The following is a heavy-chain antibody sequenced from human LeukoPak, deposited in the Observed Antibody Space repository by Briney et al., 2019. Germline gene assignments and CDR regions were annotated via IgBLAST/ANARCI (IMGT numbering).Heavy chain of an antibody. J-gene: IGHJ4*02. CDR1: GFTVSSNY. CDR2: IYSGGST. V-gene: IGHV3-53*01. D-gene: IGHD3-10*01. Sequence: GGSLRLSCAASGFTVSSNYMSWVRQAPRKGLEWVSVIYSGGSTYYADSVKGRFTISRDNSKNTLYLQMNSLRAEDTAVYYCAAGARDGSGSYYYFDYWGQGTLVTVSS. CDR3: AAGARDGSGSYYYFDY.